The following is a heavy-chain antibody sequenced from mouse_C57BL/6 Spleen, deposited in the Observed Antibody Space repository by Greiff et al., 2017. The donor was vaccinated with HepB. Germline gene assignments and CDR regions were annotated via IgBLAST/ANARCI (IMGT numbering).Heavy chain of an antibody. V-gene: IGHV5-6-3*01. CDR2: ITSNGGST. CDR3: ARMARTIN. Sequence: EVHLVESGGGLVQPGGSLKLSCAASGFTFSSYGMSWVRQTPDKRLELVATITSNGGSTYYPDSVKGRFTISRDNAKNTLYRQMSSLKSEDTAMYYCARMARTINWGQGTTLTVSS. CDR1: GFTFSSYG. J-gene: IGHJ2*01.